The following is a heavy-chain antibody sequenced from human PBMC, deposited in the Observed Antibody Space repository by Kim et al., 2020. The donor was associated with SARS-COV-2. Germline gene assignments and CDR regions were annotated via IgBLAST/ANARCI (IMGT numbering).Heavy chain of an antibody. CDR1: GYTFTSYA. D-gene: IGHD6-6*01. CDR2: ISTNTGNP. Sequence: ASVNVSCKASGYTFTSYAMNWVRQAPGQGLEWMGWISTNTGNPTYAQGFTGRFVFSLDTSVNTAYLQISSLKAEDTAVYYCARELYTSSSRGDNWFDPWGQGTLVTVSS. J-gene: IGHJ5*02. CDR3: ARELYTSSSRGDNWFDP. V-gene: IGHV7-4-1*02.